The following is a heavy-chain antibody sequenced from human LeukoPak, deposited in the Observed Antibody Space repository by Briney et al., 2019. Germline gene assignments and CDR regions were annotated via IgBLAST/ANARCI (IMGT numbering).Heavy chain of an antibody. Sequence: GGSLRLSCAASGFTVSSNYMSWVRQAPGKGLEWVANIKQDGSEKYYVDSVKGRFTISRDNAKNSLYLQMNSLRAEDTAVYYCARTSYSYRPQDAFDIWGQGTMVTVSS. CDR3: ARTSYSYRPQDAFDI. CDR1: GFTVSSNY. J-gene: IGHJ3*02. CDR2: IKQDGSEK. D-gene: IGHD5-18*01. V-gene: IGHV3-7*01.